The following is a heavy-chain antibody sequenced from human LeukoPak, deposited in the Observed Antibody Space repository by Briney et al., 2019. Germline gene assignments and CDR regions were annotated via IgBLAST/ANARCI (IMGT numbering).Heavy chain of an antibody. V-gene: IGHV3-23*01. CDR3: ARDKGTITPRGYYYYIDV. Sequence: GGSLRLSCAASGLTFSSYAMSWVRQAPGKGLEWVSAISGSGGSTYYADSVKGRFTISRDNAKNSLYLQMNNLRAEDTAVYYCARDKGTITPRGYYYYIDVWGRGTTVTVSS. CDR2: ISGSGGST. D-gene: IGHD5-24*01. CDR1: GLTFSSYA. J-gene: IGHJ6*03.